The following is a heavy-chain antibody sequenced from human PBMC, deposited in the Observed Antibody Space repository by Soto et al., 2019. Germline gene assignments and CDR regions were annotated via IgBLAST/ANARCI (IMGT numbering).Heavy chain of an antibody. V-gene: IGHV3-30-3*01. CDR1: GFTFSSYA. Sequence: GGSLRLSCAASGFTFSSYAMHWVRQAPGKGLEWVAVISYDGSNKYYADSVKGRFTISRDNSKNTLYLQMNSLRAEDTAVYYCARDLGRYSSGWYWFDYWGQGTLVTVS. D-gene: IGHD6-19*01. CDR3: ARDLGRYSSGWYWFDY. CDR2: ISYDGSNK. J-gene: IGHJ4*02.